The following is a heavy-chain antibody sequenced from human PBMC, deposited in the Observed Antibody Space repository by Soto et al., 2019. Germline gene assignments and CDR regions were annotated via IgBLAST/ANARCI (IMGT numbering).Heavy chain of an antibody. CDR2: INHSGST. J-gene: IGHJ6*03. CDR3: ARGRLVRGPAHYYYSYYMDV. CDR1: GGSFSGYY. Sequence: SETLSLTCAVYGGSFSGYYWSWIRQPPGKGLEWIGEINHSGSTNYNPSLKSRVTISVDTSKNQFSLKPSSVTAADTAVYYCARGRLVRGPAHYYYSYYMDVWGKGTTVTVSS. D-gene: IGHD6-6*01. V-gene: IGHV4-34*01.